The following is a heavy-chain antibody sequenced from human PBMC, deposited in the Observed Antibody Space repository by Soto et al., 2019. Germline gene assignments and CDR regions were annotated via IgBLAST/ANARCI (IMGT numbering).Heavy chain of an antibody. CDR2: INAGNGNT. J-gene: IGHJ4*02. CDR1: GYTFTSYA. Sequence: QVQLVQSGAEVKKPGASVKVSCKASGYTFTSYAMQWVRQAPGQRLEWMGWINAGNGNTKYSQKLQGRVTITRDTSASTAYMELSSLRSEDTAVYYCAGGPGGPDGPGDYWGQGTLVTVSS. D-gene: IGHD2-15*01. V-gene: IGHV1-3*01. CDR3: AGGPGGPDGPGDY.